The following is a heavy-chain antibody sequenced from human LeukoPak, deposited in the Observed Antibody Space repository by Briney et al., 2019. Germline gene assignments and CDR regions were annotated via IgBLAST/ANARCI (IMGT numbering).Heavy chain of an antibody. CDR1: GGSISSYY. J-gene: IGHJ5*02. D-gene: IGHD5-12*01. V-gene: IGHV4-59*08. CDR3: ARHTGYSGYDWFDP. CDR2: IYYSERT. Sequence: PSETLSLTCTVSGGSISSYYWSWIRQPPGKGLEWIGYIYYSERTNYNPSLKSRVTISVDTSKNQFSLKLSSVTAADTAVYYCARHTGYSGYDWFDPWGQGTLVTVSS.